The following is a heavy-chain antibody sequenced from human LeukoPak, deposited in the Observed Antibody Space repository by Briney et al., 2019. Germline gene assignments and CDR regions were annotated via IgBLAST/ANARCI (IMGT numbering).Heavy chain of an antibody. V-gene: IGHV3-11*04. CDR1: GFTFSDYY. D-gene: IGHD3-16*01. CDR2: ISSSGSTI. J-gene: IGHJ3*02. Sequence: TGGSLRLSCAASGFTFSDYYMSWIRQAPGKGLEWVSYISSSGSTIYYADSVKGRFTISRDNAKNSLYLQMNSLRAEDTAVYYCARAYDYWRTGDALDIWGQGTMVTVSS. CDR3: ARAYDYWRTGDALDI.